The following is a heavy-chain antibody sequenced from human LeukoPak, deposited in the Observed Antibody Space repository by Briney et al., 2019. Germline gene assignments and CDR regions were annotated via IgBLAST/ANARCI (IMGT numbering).Heavy chain of an antibody. Sequence: GGSLRLSCAASGFTFSSYTINWVRQAPGKGLEWISSISGSSSHIYYADSVKGRFTISRDNAKDSLYLQMNSLRAEDKALYYCVRIHNSANFANWFHPWGQGTLV. CDR1: GFTFSSYT. CDR3: VRIHNSANFANWFHP. CDR2: ISGSSSHI. D-gene: IGHD4/OR15-4a*01. V-gene: IGHV3-21*01. J-gene: IGHJ5*02.